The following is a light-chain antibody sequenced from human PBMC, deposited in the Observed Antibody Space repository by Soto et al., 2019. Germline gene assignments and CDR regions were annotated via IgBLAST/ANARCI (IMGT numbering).Light chain of an antibody. J-gene: IGLJ3*02. CDR2: GNS. V-gene: IGLV1-40*01. CDR3: QSYASSLSGWV. Sequence: QSVLTQPPSVSGAPGQRVTISCTGSSSNIGAGYDVHWYQQLPGTAPKLLIYGNSNRPSGVPDRFSGSKSGTSASLAITGLQAEDEADYYCQSYASSLSGWVFGGGTQLTLL. CDR1: SSNIGAGYD.